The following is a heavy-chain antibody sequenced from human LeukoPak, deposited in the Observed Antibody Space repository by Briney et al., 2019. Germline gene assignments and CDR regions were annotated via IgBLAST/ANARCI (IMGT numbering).Heavy chain of an antibody. J-gene: IGHJ4*02. Sequence: QESGPGLVKPSETLSLTCTVSGGSISSYYWSWIRQPAGKGLEWIGRIYTSGSTNYNPSLKSRVTMSVDKSKNQFSLKLSSVTAADTAVYYCARDLGYCSGGSCYSGFDYWGQGTLVTVSS. V-gene: IGHV4-4*07. CDR2: IYTSGST. D-gene: IGHD2-15*01. CDR3: ARDLGYCSGGSCYSGFDY. CDR1: GGSISSYY.